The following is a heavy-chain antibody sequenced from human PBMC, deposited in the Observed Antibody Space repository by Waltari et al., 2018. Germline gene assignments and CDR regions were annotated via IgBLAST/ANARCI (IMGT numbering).Heavy chain of an antibody. CDR2: IYHSGST. CDR1: GYSISSGYY. D-gene: IGHD3-10*01. V-gene: IGHV4-38-2*01. CDR3: ARADYYGSGSPIDY. Sequence: QVQLQESGPGLVKPSETLSLTCAVSGYSISSGYYWGWIRQPPGKGLEWIGSIYHSGSTYYNPSLKSRVTISVDTSNNQFSLKLSSVTAADTAVYYCARADYYGSGSPIDYWGQGTLVTVSS. J-gene: IGHJ4*02.